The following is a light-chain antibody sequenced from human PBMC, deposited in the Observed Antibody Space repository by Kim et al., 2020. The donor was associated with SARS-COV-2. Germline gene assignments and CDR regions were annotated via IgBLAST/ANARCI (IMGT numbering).Light chain of an antibody. CDR1: SSNIGKNY. Sequence: GQKYTISCSGSSSNIGKNYVSWYQQLPKTAPKLLIYDNNERPSGIPDRFSGSKSGTSATLGITGLQTGDEADYYCGTWDSSLSAVVFGGGTQLTVL. CDR3: GTWDSSLSAVV. V-gene: IGLV1-51*01. J-gene: IGLJ2*01. CDR2: DNN.